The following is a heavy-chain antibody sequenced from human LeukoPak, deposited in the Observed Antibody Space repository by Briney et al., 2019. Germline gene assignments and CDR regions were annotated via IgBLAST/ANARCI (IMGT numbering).Heavy chain of an antibody. V-gene: IGHV3-23*01. CDR1: GFTFSSYS. CDR2: ISGSGGST. Sequence: PGGSLRLSCAASGFTFSSYSMNWVRQAPGQGLEWVSAISGSGGSTYYADSVKGRFTISRDNSKNTLYLQMNSLSAGDTAVYYCAKDIPYYYDSNVYYWGRGTLVTVSS. CDR3: AKDIPYYYDSNVYY. D-gene: IGHD3-22*01. J-gene: IGHJ4*02.